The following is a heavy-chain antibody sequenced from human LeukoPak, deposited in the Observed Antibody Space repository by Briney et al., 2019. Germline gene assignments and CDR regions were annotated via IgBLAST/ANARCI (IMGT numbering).Heavy chain of an antibody. CDR1: GFTFSDYY. CDR2: ISSSGSTI. CDR3: ARSHCSSTSCLFDY. V-gene: IGHV3-11*01. D-gene: IGHD2-2*01. Sequence: GGPLRLSCAASGFTFSDYYMSWIRQAPGKGVEWVSYISSSGSTIYYADSVKGRFTISRDNAKNSLYLQMNSLRAEDTAVYYCARSHCSSTSCLFDYWGQGTLVTVSS. J-gene: IGHJ4*02.